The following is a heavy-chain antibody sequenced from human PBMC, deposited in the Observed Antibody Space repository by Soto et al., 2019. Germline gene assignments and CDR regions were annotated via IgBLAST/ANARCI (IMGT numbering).Heavy chain of an antibody. CDR1: GCRFSSYA. V-gene: IGHV1-69*13. CDR2: IIPIFGTA. D-gene: IGHD2-15*01. J-gene: IGHJ4*02. Sequence: SVKVXCKYCGCRFSSYAMRWVRQATGQGLEWMGGIIPIFGTANYPQKFHGRVTITADESTSTAYMVLSSLRSEDTAVFYCGLGIVVVVAARFDYWGQGTLVTVSS. CDR3: GLGIVVVVAARFDY.